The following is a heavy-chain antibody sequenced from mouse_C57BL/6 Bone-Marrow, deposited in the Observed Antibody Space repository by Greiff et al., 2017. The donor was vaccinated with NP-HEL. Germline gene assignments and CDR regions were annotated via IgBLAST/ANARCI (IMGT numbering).Heavy chain of an antibody. D-gene: IGHD2-1*01. CDR2: IYPGSGST. Sequence: VQLQQPGAELVKPGASVKMSCKASGYTFTSYWITWVKQRPGQGLEWIGDIYPGSGSTNYNEKFKSKATLTVDTSSSTAYMQLSSLTSEDSAVYYCAREALYGNYVSYFDYWGQGTTLTVSS. CDR3: AREALYGNYVSYFDY. J-gene: IGHJ2*01. CDR1: GYTFTSYW. V-gene: IGHV1-55*01.